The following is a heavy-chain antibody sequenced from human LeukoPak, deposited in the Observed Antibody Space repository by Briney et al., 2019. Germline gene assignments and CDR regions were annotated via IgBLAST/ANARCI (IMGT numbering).Heavy chain of an antibody. CDR1: GFTFSSYS. CDR3: ARESGSYSSFDY. D-gene: IGHD1-26*01. V-gene: IGHV3-21*01. Sequence: PGGSLRLSCAASGFTFSSYSMNWVRQAPGKGLEWVSSISSSSSYIYYADSVKGRFTISRDNAKNSLYLQMNSLRAEDTAVYYCARESGSYSSFDYWGQGTLVTVSS. CDR2: ISSSSSYI. J-gene: IGHJ4*02.